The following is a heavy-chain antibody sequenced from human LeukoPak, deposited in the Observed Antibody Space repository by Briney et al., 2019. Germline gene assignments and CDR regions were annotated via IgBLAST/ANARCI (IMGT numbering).Heavy chain of an antibody. CDR1: GFTFSSNG. J-gene: IGHJ4*02. CDR2: VSYDGNTK. CDR3: ARVGSGSYYSAIGY. Sequence: GGSLRLSCAASGFTFSSNGMHWVRQAPGKGLEWMAVVSYDGNTKYYAASVKGRFTISRDNSKNTLYLQMNSLRAEDTAVYYCARVGSGSYYSAIGYWGQGTLVTVSS. D-gene: IGHD3-10*01. V-gene: IGHV3-30*03.